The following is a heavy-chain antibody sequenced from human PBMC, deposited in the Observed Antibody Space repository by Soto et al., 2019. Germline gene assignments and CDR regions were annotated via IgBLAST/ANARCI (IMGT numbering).Heavy chain of an antibody. CDR1: GFTFSSYA. J-gene: IGHJ4*02. V-gene: IGHV3-23*01. Sequence: EVQLLESGGGLVQPGGSLRLSCAASGFTFSSYAMSWVRQAPGKGLEWVSAISGSGGSTYYADSVKGRFTISRDNSKNTLYLQMNSLRADDTAAYYCAKDKWLQSYRGFDYWGQGTLVTVSS. D-gene: IGHD5-12*01. CDR3: AKDKWLQSYRGFDY. CDR2: ISGSGGST.